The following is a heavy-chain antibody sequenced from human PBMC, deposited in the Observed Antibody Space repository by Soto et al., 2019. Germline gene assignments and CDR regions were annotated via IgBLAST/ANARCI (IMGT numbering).Heavy chain of an antibody. CDR2: ITYDGTNK. Sequence: QVQLVESGGGVVQPGRSLRLSCAASGFTFNTYGMHWVRQAPGKGLQWVALITYDGTNKDYGDSVKGRFTISRDNSKDTLYLQMNSLRAEDTAVYYCATPPGEEGAYGMDVWGQGTTVTVSS. J-gene: IGHJ6*02. D-gene: IGHD1-26*01. CDR3: ATPPGEEGAYGMDV. V-gene: IGHV3-30*03. CDR1: GFTFNTYG.